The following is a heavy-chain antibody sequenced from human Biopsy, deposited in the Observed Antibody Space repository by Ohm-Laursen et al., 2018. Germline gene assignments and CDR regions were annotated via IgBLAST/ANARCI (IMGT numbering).Heavy chain of an antibody. V-gene: IGHV4-59*07. CDR3: ARVGVGAPSIDYFDS. J-gene: IGHJ4*02. D-gene: IGHD1-26*01. Sequence: SHTLSLTCTVSGGSIYNFFWSWIRQPPGKGLEWIGYIYYSGSPNYNPSLKSRVTISVDRSKNHFFLELSSVTAADTAVYYCARVGVGAPSIDYFDSWGQGALVTVSS. CDR1: GGSIYNFF. CDR2: IYYSGSP.